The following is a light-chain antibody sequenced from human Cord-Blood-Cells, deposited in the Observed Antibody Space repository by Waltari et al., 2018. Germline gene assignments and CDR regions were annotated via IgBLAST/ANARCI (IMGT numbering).Light chain of an antibody. CDR2: GAS. CDR3: QQYNNWPPYT. Sequence: EIVMTQSPATLSVSPGERATLSCRAGQSVSSNLAWYQQKPGQAPRPLIYGASTRATGIPARFSGSGSGTEFTLTISSLQSEDFAVYYCQQYNNWPPYTFGQGTKLEIK. CDR1: QSVSSN. J-gene: IGKJ2*01. V-gene: IGKV3-15*01.